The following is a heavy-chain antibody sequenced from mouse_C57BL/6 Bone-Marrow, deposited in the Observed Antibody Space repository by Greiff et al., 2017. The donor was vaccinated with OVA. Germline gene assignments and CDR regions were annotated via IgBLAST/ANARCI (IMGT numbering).Heavy chain of an antibody. J-gene: IGHJ4*01. CDR3: ASDRPDAMDY. Sequence: EVQLQQSGGGLVQPGGSLKLSCAASGFTFSDYYMYWVRQTPEKRLEWVAYISNGGGSTYYPDTVKGRFTISRDNAKNTLYLQMSRLKSEDTARYYCASDRPDAMDYWGQGTSVTVSS. CDR2: ISNGGGST. CDR1: GFTFSDYY. V-gene: IGHV5-12*01.